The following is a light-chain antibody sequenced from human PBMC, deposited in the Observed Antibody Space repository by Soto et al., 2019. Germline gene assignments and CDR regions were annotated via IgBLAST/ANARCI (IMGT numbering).Light chain of an antibody. CDR1: QGIGND. Sequence: DIQMTQSPSSLSASVGDRVTITCRASQGIGNDLGWYQQKPGRAPKRLIYVASSLQSGVPSRFSGSGSGTEFTLIISSLQPEDFATYYCLQHNNYPRTFGQGTKVDIK. J-gene: IGKJ1*01. V-gene: IGKV1-17*01. CDR2: VAS. CDR3: LQHNNYPRT.